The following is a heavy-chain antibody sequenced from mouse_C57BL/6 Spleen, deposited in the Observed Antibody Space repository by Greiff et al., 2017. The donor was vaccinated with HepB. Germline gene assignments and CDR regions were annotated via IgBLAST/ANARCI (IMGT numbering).Heavy chain of an antibody. CDR2: INPSNGGT. V-gene: IGHV1-53*01. Sequence: QVHVKQPGTELVKPGASVKLSCKASGYTFTSYWMHWVKQRPGQGLEWIGNINPSNGGTNYNEKFKSKATLTVDKSSSTAYMQLSSLTSEDSAVYYCARYYYGSSYERYFDVWGTGTTVTVSS. J-gene: IGHJ1*03. CDR3: ARYYYGSSYERYFDV. D-gene: IGHD1-1*01. CDR1: GYTFTSYW.